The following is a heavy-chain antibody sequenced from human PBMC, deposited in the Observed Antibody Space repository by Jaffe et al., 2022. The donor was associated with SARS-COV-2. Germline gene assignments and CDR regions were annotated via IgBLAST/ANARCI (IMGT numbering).Heavy chain of an antibody. CDR1: GFTFSSYG. CDR2: IWYDGSNK. V-gene: IGHV3-33*01. CDR3: ARDFGIAAAIAGDFDY. D-gene: IGHD6-13*01. Sequence: QVQLVESGGGVVQPGRSLRLSCAASGFTFSSYGMHWVRQAPGKGLEWVAVIWYDGSNKYYADSVKGRFTISRDNSKNTLYLQMNSLRAEDTAVYYCARDFGIAAAIAGDFDYWGQGTLVTVSS. J-gene: IGHJ4*02.